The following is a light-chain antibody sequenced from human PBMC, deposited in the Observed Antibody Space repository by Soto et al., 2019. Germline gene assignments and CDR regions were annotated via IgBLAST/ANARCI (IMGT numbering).Light chain of an antibody. CDR1: SSDVGGYNY. V-gene: IGLV2-8*01. CDR2: EVN. Sequence: QSALTQPPSASGSPGQSVTISCTGTSSDVGGYNYVSWYQQHPGKAPKLMIYEVNKRPSGVPDRFSGSKSGNTASLTDSGLQAEDEGDYYCSSHAGSKRVFGTGTKLTVL. J-gene: IGLJ1*01. CDR3: SSHAGSKRV.